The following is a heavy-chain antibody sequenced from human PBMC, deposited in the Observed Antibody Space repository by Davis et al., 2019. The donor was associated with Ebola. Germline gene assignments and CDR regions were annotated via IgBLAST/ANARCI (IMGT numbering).Heavy chain of an antibody. Sequence: PGGSLRLSCAASGFTFSKYWMHWVRQAPGKGLVYVSRISSDGGITNYADSVKGRFTISRDNAKNTLYLQMNSLRAEDTAVYYCARAYAYGMDVWGKGTTVTVSS. CDR2: ISSDGGIT. V-gene: IGHV3-74*01. CDR1: GFTFSKYW. D-gene: IGHD4-17*01. J-gene: IGHJ6*04. CDR3: ARAYAYGMDV.